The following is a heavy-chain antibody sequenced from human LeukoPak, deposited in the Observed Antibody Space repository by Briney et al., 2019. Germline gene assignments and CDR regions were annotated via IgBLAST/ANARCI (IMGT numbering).Heavy chain of an antibody. CDR1: GFTVDDYT. J-gene: IGHJ4*02. Sequence: GGSLRLSCAASGFTVDDYTMTWVRQAPGKGLEWVSGINWNGGSTGYADSVEGRFTISRDNAKNSQYLQMNSLRAEDTAVYYCARNYYDSSGYCDYWGQGTLVTVSS. CDR2: INWNGGST. CDR3: ARNYYDSSGYCDY. D-gene: IGHD3-22*01. V-gene: IGHV3-20*04.